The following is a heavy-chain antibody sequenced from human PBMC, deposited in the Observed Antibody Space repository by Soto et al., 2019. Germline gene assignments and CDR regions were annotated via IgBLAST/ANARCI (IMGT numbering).Heavy chain of an antibody. J-gene: IGHJ4*02. V-gene: IGHV3-23*01. Sequence: GGSMRLSCAASGFTFSSYAMSWVRQAPGKGLEWVSVISGSDDSTYYADSVKGRFTISRDNSKNTLYLQMNSLRAEDTAVYYCAKRSSSSTFDYWGQGTLVTVSS. CDR2: ISGSDDST. CDR3: AKRSSSSTFDY. D-gene: IGHD6-6*01. CDR1: GFTFSSYA.